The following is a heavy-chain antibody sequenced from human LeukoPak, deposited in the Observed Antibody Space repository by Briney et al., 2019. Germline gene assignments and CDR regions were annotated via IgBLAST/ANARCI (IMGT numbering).Heavy chain of an antibody. J-gene: IGHJ6*02. Sequence: GGSLRLSCAASGFTFSSYAMSWVRQAPGKGLGWVSAISGSGGSTYYADSVKGRFTISRDNSKNTLYLQMNSLRAEDTAVYYCAKEGGDIVVVPAAITPYYYYYYGMDVWGQGTTVTVSS. V-gene: IGHV3-23*01. D-gene: IGHD2-2*02. CDR1: GFTFSSYA. CDR2: ISGSGGST. CDR3: AKEGGDIVVVPAAITPYYYYYYGMDV.